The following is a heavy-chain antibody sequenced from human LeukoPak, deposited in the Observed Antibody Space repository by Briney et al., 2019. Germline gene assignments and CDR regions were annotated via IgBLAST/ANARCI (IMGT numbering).Heavy chain of an antibody. CDR2: FDPEDGET. CDR1: GYTLTELS. V-gene: IGHV1-24*01. J-gene: IGHJ4*02. Sequence: ASVKVSCKVSGYTLTELSMHWVRQAPGKGLEWMGGFDPEDGETIYAQKFQGRVTMTRNTSISTVYMELSSLRSEDTAVYYCARGLGYYDSSGGCDYWGQGTLVTVSS. CDR3: ARGLGYYDSSGGCDY. D-gene: IGHD3-22*01.